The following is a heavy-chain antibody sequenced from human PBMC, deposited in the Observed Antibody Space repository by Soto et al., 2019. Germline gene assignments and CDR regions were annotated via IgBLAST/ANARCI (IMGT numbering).Heavy chain of an antibody. CDR3: ASLVVAAKPTGDYFDY. J-gene: IGHJ4*02. Sequence: GGSLRLSCAASGFTFSSYGMHWVRQAPGKGLEWVAVISYDGSNKYYADSVKGRFTISRDNSKNTLYLQMNSLRAEDTAVYYCASLVVAAKPTGDYFDYWGQGTLVTVS. V-gene: IGHV3-30*03. CDR1: GFTFSSYG. D-gene: IGHD2-15*01. CDR2: ISYDGSNK.